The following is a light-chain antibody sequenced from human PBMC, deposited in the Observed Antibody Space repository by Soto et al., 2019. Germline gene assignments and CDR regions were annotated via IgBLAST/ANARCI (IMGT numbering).Light chain of an antibody. CDR3: CSYVGSSTSYV. J-gene: IGLJ1*01. CDR2: EVN. CDR1: SGDVGNYNL. V-gene: IGLV2-23*02. Sequence: QSVLTQPASVSGSPGQSITISCTGTSGDVGNYNLVSWYQQHPGKAPRLMIYEVNKWPSGVSNRFSGSKSGNTASPTISGLQAEDEADYYCCSYVGSSTSYVFGTGTKLTVL.